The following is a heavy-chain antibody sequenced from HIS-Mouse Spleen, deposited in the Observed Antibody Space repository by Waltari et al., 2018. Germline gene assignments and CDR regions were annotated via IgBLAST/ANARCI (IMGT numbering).Heavy chain of an antibody. CDR3: ARGGEEYCSGGSCYSGWFDP. J-gene: IGHJ5*02. V-gene: IGHV1-18*01. CDR1: GYTFTSYA. CDR2: ISAYNGKT. Sequence: QVQLMQSGAEVKKPGASVKVSCKDSGYTFTSYATTGVPPAPGHGPGWMGWISAYNGKTNYAQKLQGRVTMTTDTSTSTAYMELRSLRSDDTAVYYCARGGEEYCSGGSCYSGWFDPWGQGTLVTVSS. D-gene: IGHD2-15*01.